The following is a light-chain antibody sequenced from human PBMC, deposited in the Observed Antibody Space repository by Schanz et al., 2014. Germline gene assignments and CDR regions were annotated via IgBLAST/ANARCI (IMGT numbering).Light chain of an antibody. V-gene: IGKV3-15*01. J-gene: IGKJ3*01. Sequence: EIVLTQSPGTLSLSPGERATLSCRASQSVSNNYLAWYQQKPGQAPRLLIYGASTRATGIPARFSGSGSGTEFTLTISSLQSEDVAVYYCQHYYTTPFTFGPGTKVEIK. CDR3: QHYYTTPFT. CDR1: QSVSNN. CDR2: GAS.